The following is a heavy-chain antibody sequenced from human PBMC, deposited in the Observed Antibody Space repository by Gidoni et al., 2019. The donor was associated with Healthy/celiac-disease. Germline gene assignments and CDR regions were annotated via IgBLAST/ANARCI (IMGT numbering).Heavy chain of an antibody. CDR2: IYYSGST. J-gene: IGHJ4*02. V-gene: IGHV4-59*08. D-gene: IGHD1-26*01. CDR1: GRSIRSYY. CDR3: ARHALGSYPPAPSTFDY. Sequence: QVQLQESGPGLVKPSETLSLTCTVSGRSIRSYYWSWIRQPPGKGLEWIGYIYYSGSTNYNPSLKSRVTISVDTSKNQFSLKLSSVTAADTAVYYCARHALGSYPPAPSTFDYWGQGTLVTVSS.